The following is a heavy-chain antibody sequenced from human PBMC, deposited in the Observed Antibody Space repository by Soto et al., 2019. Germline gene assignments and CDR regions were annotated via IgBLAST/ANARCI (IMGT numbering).Heavy chain of an antibody. V-gene: IGHV3-30*03. Sequence: QVQLVESGGGVVQPGRSLRLSCAASGFTFSSYGMHWVRQAPGKGLEWVAVISYDGSNKYYADSVKGRFTISRDNSKNTLYLQMHSLRPEDTAVYYCEASAVAGDALFDYWGQGTMVTVSS. D-gene: IGHD6-19*01. J-gene: IGHJ4*02. CDR1: GFTFSSYG. CDR3: EASAVAGDALFDY. CDR2: ISYDGSNK.